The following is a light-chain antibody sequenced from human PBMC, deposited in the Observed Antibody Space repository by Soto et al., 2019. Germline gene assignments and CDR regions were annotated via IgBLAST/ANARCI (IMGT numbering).Light chain of an antibody. J-gene: IGKJ1*01. Sequence: DIQMTQSPSTLSASVGDGVTITCRASQTISSWLAWYQQKPGKAPNLLIYKASSLESGVPSRFSGSGSGTEFTFTISSLQPDDFATYYCQQYDSYPWTFGQGTKVEIK. CDR3: QQYDSYPWT. CDR2: KAS. V-gene: IGKV1-5*03. CDR1: QTISSW.